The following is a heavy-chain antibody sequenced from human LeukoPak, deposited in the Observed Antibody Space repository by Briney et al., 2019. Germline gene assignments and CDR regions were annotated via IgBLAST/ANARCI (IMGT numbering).Heavy chain of an antibody. Sequence: SETLSLTCSVSGVSISSSNSYWGWIRQPAGKGLEWIGRIYTSGSTNYNPSLKSRVTMSVDTSKNQFSLKLSSVTAADTAVYYCARDFGDEGWFDPWGQGTLVTVSS. CDR3: ARDFGDEGWFDP. J-gene: IGHJ5*02. D-gene: IGHD5-24*01. CDR1: GVSISSSNSY. CDR2: IYTSGST. V-gene: IGHV4-61*02.